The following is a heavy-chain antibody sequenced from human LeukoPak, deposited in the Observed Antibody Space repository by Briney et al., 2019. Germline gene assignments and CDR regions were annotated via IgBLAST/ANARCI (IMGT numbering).Heavy chain of an antibody. CDR1: GFTFSSQW. V-gene: IGHV3-7*01. Sequence: GGSLRLSCAASGFTFSSQWMSWVRQAPGKGLEWVANIKEDGSEKSYVDSVKGRFTISRDNAKNSLYLQMNSLRAEDTAVYYCARAFSWGQGTLVTVTS. CDR3: ARAFS. D-gene: IGHD3-16*01. J-gene: IGHJ5*02. CDR2: IKEDGSEK.